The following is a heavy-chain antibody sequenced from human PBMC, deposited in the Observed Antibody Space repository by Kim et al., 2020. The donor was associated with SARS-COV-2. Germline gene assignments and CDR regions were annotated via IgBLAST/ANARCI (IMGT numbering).Heavy chain of an antibody. V-gene: IGHV3-21*01. D-gene: IGHD6-13*01. CDR2: SYI. Sequence: SYIYYADSLKGRFTVSRDNAKNSLLLQMNSLRAEDTAVYYCARGYRSTVGYWGQGALVTVSS. J-gene: IGHJ4*02. CDR3: ARGYRSTVGY.